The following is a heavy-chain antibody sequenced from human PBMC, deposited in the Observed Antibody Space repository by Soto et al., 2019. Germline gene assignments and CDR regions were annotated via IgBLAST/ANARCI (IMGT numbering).Heavy chain of an antibody. D-gene: IGHD1-26*01. J-gene: IGHJ4*02. Sequence: EVQLVESGGGLVQPGRSLRLSCAASGFTFDDYAMHWVRQAPGKGLEWVSGISWNSGSIGYADSVKGRFTISRDNAKNSLYLQMNSLKSEDTAVYYCTTGGIVGASFYDPTLNQGYWGQGTLVTVSS. CDR1: GFTFDDYA. CDR3: TTGGIVGASFYDPTLNQGY. V-gene: IGHV3-9*01. CDR2: ISWNSGSI.